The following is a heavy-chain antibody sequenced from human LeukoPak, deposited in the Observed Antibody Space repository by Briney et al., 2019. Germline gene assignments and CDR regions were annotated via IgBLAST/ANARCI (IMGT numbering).Heavy chain of an antibody. D-gene: IGHD2-2*02. J-gene: IGHJ4*02. CDR3: AKGGGGYCSSTSCYINY. V-gene: IGHV3-23*01. Sequence: GGSLRLSCAASGFTFSSCAMSWVRQAPGKGLEWVSAISGSGGSTYYADSVKGRFTISRDNSKNTLYLQMNSLRAEDTAVYYCAKGGGGYCSSTSCYINYWGQGTLVTVSS. CDR2: ISGSGGST. CDR1: GFTFSSCA.